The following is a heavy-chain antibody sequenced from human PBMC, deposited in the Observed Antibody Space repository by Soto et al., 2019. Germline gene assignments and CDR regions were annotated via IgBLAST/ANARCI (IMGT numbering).Heavy chain of an antibody. J-gene: IGHJ4*02. CDR2: IIPILGIA. Sequence: SVKVSCKASGGTFSSYTISWVRQAPGQGLEWMGRIIPILGIANYAQKFQGRVTITADKSTSTAYMELSSLRSEDTAVYYCARVGYSSSWYFDYWGQGTLVTVSS. CDR3: ARVGYSSSWYFDY. D-gene: IGHD6-13*01. CDR1: GGTFSSYT. V-gene: IGHV1-69*02.